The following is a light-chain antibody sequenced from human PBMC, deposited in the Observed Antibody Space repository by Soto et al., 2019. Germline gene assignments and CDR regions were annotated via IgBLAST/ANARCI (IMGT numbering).Light chain of an antibody. CDR2: GAS. V-gene: IGKV3-20*01. CDR3: QQYGSSLIT. CDR1: QSVSIN. J-gene: IGKJ5*01. Sequence: EIVLTQSPGTLSLSPGERATLSCRASQSVSINLAWYQQKPGQAPRLLIYGASTRATGIPARFSGSGSETDFTLTISRLEPEDFAVYYCQQYGSSLITFGQGTRLEIK.